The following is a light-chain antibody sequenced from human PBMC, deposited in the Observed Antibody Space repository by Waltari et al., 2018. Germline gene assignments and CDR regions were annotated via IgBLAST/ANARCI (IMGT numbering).Light chain of an antibody. CDR1: QSLVYSDGNTY. J-gene: IGKJ4*01. Sequence: DVVMTQSPLSLSVTLGQPASIACWSSQSLVYSDGNTYLYWFQQRPGQSPRRLIYQVSNRDSEVPDRFSGSGSGTDFTLKISRVEAEDVGVYYCLQSIQFPLTFGGGTKVEIK. CDR2: QVS. V-gene: IGKV2-30*01. CDR3: LQSIQFPLT.